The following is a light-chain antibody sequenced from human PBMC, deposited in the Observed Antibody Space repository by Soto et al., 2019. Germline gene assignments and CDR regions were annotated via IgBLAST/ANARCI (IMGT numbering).Light chain of an antibody. CDR3: QQRNSWPLT. J-gene: IGKJ4*01. CDR1: QDVCNF. CDR2: EAS. V-gene: IGKV3-11*01. Sequence: VLTQSPDTLSLSPGERATLSCRASQDVCNFLVWYHQKPGLSPSLVIYEASKRATDIPDRFSGSGSGTAFTLTINRLEPEDVGFYYCQQRNSWPLTFGGGTKVELK.